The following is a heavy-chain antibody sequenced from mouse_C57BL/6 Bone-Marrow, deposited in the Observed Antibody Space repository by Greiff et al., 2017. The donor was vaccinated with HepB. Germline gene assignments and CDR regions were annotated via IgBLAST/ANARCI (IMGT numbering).Heavy chain of an antibody. D-gene: IGHD1-1*01. J-gene: IGHJ4*01. CDR1: GYTFTSYW. CDR3: ARDLKGYGSSDGDYAMDY. V-gene: IGHV1-69*01. Sequence: VQLQQPGAELVMPGASVKLSCKASGYTFTSYWMHWVKQRPGQGLEWIGEIDPSDSYTNYNQKFKGKSTLTVDKSSSTAYMQLSSLTSEDSAVYYCARDLKGYGSSDGDYAMDYWGQGTSVTVSS. CDR2: IDPSDSYT.